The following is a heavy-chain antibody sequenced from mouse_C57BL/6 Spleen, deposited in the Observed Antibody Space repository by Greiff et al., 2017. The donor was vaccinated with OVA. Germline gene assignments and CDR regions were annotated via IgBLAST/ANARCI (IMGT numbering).Heavy chain of an antibody. V-gene: IGHV2-9-1*01. CDR2: VWTGGGQ. Sequence: VHLVESGPGLVAPSQSLSITCTVSGFSLTSYAISWVRQPPGKGLEWLGVVWTGGGQNYTSALKSRLSISKDHSKSQVFLKMNSLQTYDTARYYCARNWEYGFAYWGQGTLVTVSA. CDR1: GFSLTSYA. CDR3: ARNWEYGFAY. D-gene: IGHD2-10*02. J-gene: IGHJ3*01.